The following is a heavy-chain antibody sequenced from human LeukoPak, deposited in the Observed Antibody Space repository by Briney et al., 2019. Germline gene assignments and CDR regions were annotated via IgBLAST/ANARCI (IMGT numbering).Heavy chain of an antibody. CDR1: GGTFSSYA. Sequence: SVKVSCKASGGTFSSYAISWVRQAPGQGLEWMGRIIPIFGIANYAQKFQGRVTITADKSTSTAYMELSSLRSEDTAMYYCARDRSSGGPYYYYGMDVWGQGTTVTVSS. CDR2: IIPIFGIA. D-gene: IGHD6-19*01. CDR3: ARDRSSGGPYYYYGMDV. V-gene: IGHV1-69*04. J-gene: IGHJ6*02.